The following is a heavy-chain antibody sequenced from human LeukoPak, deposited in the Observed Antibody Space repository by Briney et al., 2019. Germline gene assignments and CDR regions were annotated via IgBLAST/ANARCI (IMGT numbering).Heavy chain of an antibody. J-gene: IGHJ4*02. CDR2: ISGSGGRT. D-gene: IGHD2-2*01. CDR3: GKEGPVGGWPHDY. Sequence: GGSLRLSWAASAFTFSSYAMSWVRQAPGKGLEWVSAISGSGGRTEYAESVKGRFTISRDNSKNTLFLQMNSLRAEDTAVYYCGKEGPVGGWPHDYWGQGTPVTVSS. CDR1: AFTFSSYA. V-gene: IGHV3-23*01.